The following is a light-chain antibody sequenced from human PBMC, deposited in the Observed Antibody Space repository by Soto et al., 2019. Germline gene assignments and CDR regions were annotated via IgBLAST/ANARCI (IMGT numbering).Light chain of an antibody. CDR1: QSIRSNY. Sequence: EIVLTQSPGTLSLSPGERATLSSRASQSIRSNYLAWYQQKPGQAPRLLIYGVSSRATGIPDRFSGSGSGTDFTLTIRRLEPEDFAVYYCQQYGSSPRTFGQGTKVDIK. V-gene: IGKV3-20*01. J-gene: IGKJ1*01. CDR3: QQYGSSPRT. CDR2: GVS.